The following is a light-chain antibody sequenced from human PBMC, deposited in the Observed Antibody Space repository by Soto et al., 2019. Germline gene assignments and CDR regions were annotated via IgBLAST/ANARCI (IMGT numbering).Light chain of an antibody. V-gene: IGKV3-20*01. CDR3: QQYGSSPKWT. CDR1: QSVYNN. CDR2: GAS. Sequence: ETVMTQSPGTLSVSLGERATLSCRASQSVYNNLAWYQQKPGQAPRLLIYGASTRATGIPARFSGSGSGTDFTLTINSLEPEDFAVYYCQQYGSSPKWTFGQGTKV. J-gene: IGKJ1*01.